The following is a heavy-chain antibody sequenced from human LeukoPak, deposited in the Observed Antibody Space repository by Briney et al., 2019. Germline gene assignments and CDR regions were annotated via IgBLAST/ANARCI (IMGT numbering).Heavy chain of an antibody. V-gene: IGHV4-59*08. CDR2: IYYSGST. J-gene: IGHJ6*02. CDR3: ARLRFTDYYYYGMDV. CDR1: GGSISSYY. Sequence: SETLSLTCTVSGGSISSYYWSWVRQPPGKGLEWIGYIYYSGSTNYNPSLKSRVTISVDTSKNQFSLKLSSVTAADTAVYYCARLRFTDYYYYGMDVWGQGTTVTVSS. D-gene: IGHD3-10*01.